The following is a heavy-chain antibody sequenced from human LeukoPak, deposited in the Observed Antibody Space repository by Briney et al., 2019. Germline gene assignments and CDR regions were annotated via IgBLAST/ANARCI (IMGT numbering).Heavy chain of an antibody. J-gene: IGHJ5*02. CDR3: AKQFVDI. Sequence: GGSLRLSCAASGFPFSSYAMNWVRQAPGKGLEWVSAISETGDRTHYADSVKGWFTVSRDNPKDTLYLQMDSLRAEDTAVYYCAKQFVDIWGQGTLVTVSS. D-gene: IGHD5-24*01. CDR1: GFPFSSYA. V-gene: IGHV3-23*01. CDR2: ISETGDRT.